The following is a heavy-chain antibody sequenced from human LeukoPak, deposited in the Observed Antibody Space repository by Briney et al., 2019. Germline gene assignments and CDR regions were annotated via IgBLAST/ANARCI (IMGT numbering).Heavy chain of an antibody. CDR1: GFTFSSYS. D-gene: IGHD3-22*01. Sequence: GGSLRLSCAASGFTFSSYSMNWVRQAPGKGLEWVSYISSSSSTIYYADSVKGRFTISRDNAKNSLYLQMNSLRAEDTALYYCAKDKHYYDSSGPFDYWGQGTLVTVSS. V-gene: IGHV3-48*04. CDR2: ISSSSSTI. CDR3: AKDKHYYDSSGPFDY. J-gene: IGHJ4*02.